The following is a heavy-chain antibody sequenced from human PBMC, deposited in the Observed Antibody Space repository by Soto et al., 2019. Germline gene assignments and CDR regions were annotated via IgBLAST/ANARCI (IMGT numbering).Heavy chain of an antibody. CDR3: ARRSRLRVAATPLLYYYYYGMDV. D-gene: IGHD2-15*01. Sequence: SVKVSCKASGGTFSSYAISWVRQAPGQGLEWMGGIIPIFGTANYAQKFQGRVTITADESTSTAYMELSSLRSEDTAVYYCARRSRLRVAATPLLYYYYYGMDVWGQGTTVT. V-gene: IGHV1-69*13. CDR1: GGTFSSYA. CDR2: IIPIFGTA. J-gene: IGHJ6*02.